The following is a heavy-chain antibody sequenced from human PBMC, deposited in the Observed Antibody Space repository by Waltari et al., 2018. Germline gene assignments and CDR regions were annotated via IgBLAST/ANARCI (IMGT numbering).Heavy chain of an antibody. D-gene: IGHD3-3*01. Sequence: EVQLLESGGGLVPPGGSLSLSCAASGFTFSSYAMRWVRQAPGKGLEWVSAISGSGGSTYYADSVKGRFTISRDNSKNTLYLQMNSLRAEDTAVYYCAKGLGVQKRYYFDYWGQGTLVTVSS. CDR3: AKGLGVQKRYYFDY. V-gene: IGHV3-23*01. CDR2: ISGSGGST. J-gene: IGHJ4*02. CDR1: GFTFSSYA.